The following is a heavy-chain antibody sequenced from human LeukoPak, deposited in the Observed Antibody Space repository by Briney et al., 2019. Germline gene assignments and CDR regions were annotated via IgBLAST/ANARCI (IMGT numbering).Heavy chain of an antibody. J-gene: IGHJ4*02. CDR3: ARGQDTLRYYGSGSYYNSPFDY. CDR1: GGSINSGGYY. Sequence: PSQTLSLTCTVSGGSINSGGYYWSWIRQHPGKGPEWIGYIHYSGCTYYNPSLKSRVTISVDTSKNQFSLKLSSVTAADTAVYYCARGQDTLRYYGSGSYYNSPFDYWGQGTLVTVSS. CDR2: IHYSGCT. V-gene: IGHV4-31*03. D-gene: IGHD3-10*01.